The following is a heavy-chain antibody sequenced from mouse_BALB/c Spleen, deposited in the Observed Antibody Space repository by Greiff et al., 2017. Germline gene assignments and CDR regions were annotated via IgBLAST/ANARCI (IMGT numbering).Heavy chain of an antibody. CDR1: GYTFTSYW. V-gene: IGHV1-69*02. D-gene: IGHD2-4*01. CDR2: IYPSDSYT. J-gene: IGHJ2*01. CDR3: ARDDYGYFDY. Sequence: QVQLQQPGAELVRPGASVKLSCKASGYTFTSYWINWVKQRPGQGLEWIGNIYPSDSYTNYNQKFKDKATLTVDKSSSTAYMQLSSLTSDDSAVYFCARDDYGYFDYWGQGTTLTVSS.